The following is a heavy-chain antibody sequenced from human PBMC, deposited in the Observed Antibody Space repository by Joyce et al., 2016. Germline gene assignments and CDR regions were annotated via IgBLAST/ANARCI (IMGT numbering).Heavy chain of an antibody. CDR2: INLKRGVT. CDR1: GYTFTDYY. Sequence: QVQLVQSGAEVKKPGASVKVSCKASGYTFTDYYMPWVRQAPGQGLEWMGRINLKRGVTNYAQKFQGRVTMTRDTFTSTAYMELSRLRYDDTAVYYCVRWEVVAGAMNQWGQGTLVTVSS. CDR3: VRWEVVAGAMNQ. J-gene: IGHJ4*02. D-gene: IGHD2-15*01. V-gene: IGHV1-2*06.